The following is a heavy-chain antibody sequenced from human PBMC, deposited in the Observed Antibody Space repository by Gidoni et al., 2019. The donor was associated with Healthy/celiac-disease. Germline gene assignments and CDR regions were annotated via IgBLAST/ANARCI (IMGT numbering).Heavy chain of an antibody. J-gene: IGHJ6*02. CDR1: GYTFTSYA. V-gene: IGHV1-3*01. D-gene: IGHD3-22*01. CDR2: INAGNGNT. Sequence: QVQLVQSGAEVKKPGASVTVSCKASGYTFTSYAMHWVRQAPGQRLEWMGWINAGNGNTKYSQKFQGRVTITRDTSASTAYMELSSLRSEDTAVYYCAREGYYDSSGYRDYYYYGMDVWGQGTTVTVSS. CDR3: AREGYYDSSGYRDYYYYGMDV.